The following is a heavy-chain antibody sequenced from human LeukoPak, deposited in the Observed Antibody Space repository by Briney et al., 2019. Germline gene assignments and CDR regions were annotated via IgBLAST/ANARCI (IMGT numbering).Heavy chain of an antibody. CDR2: IYYSGIT. CDR3: ARAPYSSGWYKSPRDFDY. D-gene: IGHD6-19*01. Sequence: PSETLSLTCTVSGGSISGYYWNWIRQPPGKGLEWIGYIYYSGITNYNPSLKSRVTISVDTSKNQFSLKLSSVTAADTAVYYCARAPYSSGWYKSPRDFDYWGQGTLVTVSS. CDR1: GGSISGYY. V-gene: IGHV4-59*12. J-gene: IGHJ4*02.